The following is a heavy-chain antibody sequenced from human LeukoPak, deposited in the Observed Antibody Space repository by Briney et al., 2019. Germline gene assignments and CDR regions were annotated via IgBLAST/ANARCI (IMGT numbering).Heavy chain of an antibody. J-gene: IGHJ4*02. CDR2: NCPDGTVT. CDR3: VRDFRSADY. CDR1: GFTFSTYC. V-gene: IGHV3-74*01. Sequence: TWGSLRLSCAASGFTFSTYCMHWVRQAPGEGPMWVSRNCPDGTVTNYADSVKARFIISRDNARNTVYLQMNSLRVEDTAVYYCVRDFRSADYWGQGTLVTVSS.